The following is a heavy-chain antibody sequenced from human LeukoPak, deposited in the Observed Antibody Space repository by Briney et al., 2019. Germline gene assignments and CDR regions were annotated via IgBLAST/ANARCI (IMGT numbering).Heavy chain of an antibody. CDR3: ARRKRSGCSSTSCLLNWFDP. CDR2: IKNTGST. Sequence: SGTLSLTCAVYGGSFSGYYWSWIRQPPGKGLEWIGEIKNTGSTNYKPSLKSRVTISVDTSKNQFSLKLSSVTAADTAVYYCARRKRSGCSSTSCLLNWFDPWGQGTLVTV. V-gene: IGHV4-34*01. J-gene: IGHJ5*02. CDR1: GGSFSGYY. D-gene: IGHD2-2*01.